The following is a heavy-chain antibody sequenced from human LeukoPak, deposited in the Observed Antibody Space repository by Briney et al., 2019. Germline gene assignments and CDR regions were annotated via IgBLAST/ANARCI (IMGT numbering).Heavy chain of an antibody. CDR1: RGSISSHY. V-gene: IGHV4-59*08. CDR2: IYYSGST. J-gene: IGHJ4*02. CDR3: ARHSPPLPFDY. Sequence: SETLSLTRSLSRGSISSHYWSWIRQPPGKGLEWIGYIYYSGSTNYNPSLKSPVTISVDTFKNQFSLKLCSVTAADTAVYYCARHSPPLPFDYWGQGTLVTVSS.